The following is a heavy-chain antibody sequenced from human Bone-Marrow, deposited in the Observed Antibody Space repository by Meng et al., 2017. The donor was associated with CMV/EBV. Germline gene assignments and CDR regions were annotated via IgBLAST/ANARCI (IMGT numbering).Heavy chain of an antibody. Sequence: GGSLRLSCAASGFTFSDYSMNWVRQAPGKGLECVSFISASNYRYYADSVKGRFTISRDNAKNSLYLQMNSLRADDTAVYHCARGIVGATADYWGQGTLVTVYS. CDR2: ISASNYR. V-gene: IGHV3-21*01. CDR1: GFTFSDYS. CDR3: ARGIVGATADY. J-gene: IGHJ4*02. D-gene: IGHD1-26*01.